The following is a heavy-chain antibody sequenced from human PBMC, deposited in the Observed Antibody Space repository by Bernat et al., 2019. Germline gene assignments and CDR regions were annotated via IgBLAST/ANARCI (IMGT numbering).Heavy chain of an antibody. CDR1: GYTFTSYG. Sequence: QVQLVQSGAEVKKPGASVKVSCKASGYTFTSYGISWVRQAPGQGLEWMGWISAYNGNTNYAQKLQGRVTMTTDTSTSTAYRELRSLISDDTAVYYCARDSRYSSSSDDAFDIWGQGTMVTVSS. CDR3: ARDSRYSSSSDDAFDI. CDR2: ISAYNGNT. V-gene: IGHV1-18*01. J-gene: IGHJ3*02. D-gene: IGHD6-6*01.